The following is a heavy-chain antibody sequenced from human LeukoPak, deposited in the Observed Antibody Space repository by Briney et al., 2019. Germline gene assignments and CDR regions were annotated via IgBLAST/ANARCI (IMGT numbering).Heavy chain of an antibody. CDR2: IWYDGSNK. D-gene: IGHD3-22*01. CDR3: ARDHHKLTYYYDSSGYYFDY. CDR1: GFTFSSYG. Sequence: GRTLRLSCAASGFTFSSYGMHWVRQAPGTGLESVAVIWYDGSNKYYADSVKGRFTISRDNSKNTLYLQMNSLRAEDTAVYYCARDHHKLTYYYDSSGYYFDYWGQGTLVTVSS. V-gene: IGHV3-33*01. J-gene: IGHJ4*02.